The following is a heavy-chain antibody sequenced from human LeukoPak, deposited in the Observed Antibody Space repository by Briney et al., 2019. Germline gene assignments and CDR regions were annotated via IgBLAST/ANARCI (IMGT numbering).Heavy chain of an antibody. CDR3: AKEWQWQLLIVDS. J-gene: IGHJ4*02. Sequence: GSLRLSCAASGFTFSSYGMHWVRQAAGKGLEWVAFIRYDGSNRYYADSLKGRFTISRDNSKNTLNLQMNSVRDEDTAVYYSAKEWQWQLLIVDSWGQGTLVTVSS. V-gene: IGHV3-30*02. CDR1: GFTFSSYG. CDR2: IRYDGSNR. D-gene: IGHD4-23*01.